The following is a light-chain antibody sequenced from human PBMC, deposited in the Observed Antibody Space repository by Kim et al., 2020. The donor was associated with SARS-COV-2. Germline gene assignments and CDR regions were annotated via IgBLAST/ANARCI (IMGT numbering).Light chain of an antibody. J-gene: IGKJ1*01. CDR3: QQYGTSPWT. Sequence: PSERPTLSCRASQSLSNNSLAWYQQKPGQAPRLLIHGASNRATGIPDRFSGSGSGTDFTLTISRLEPEDFAVYYCQQYGTSPWTFGQGTKVDIK. CDR1: QSLSNNS. V-gene: IGKV3-20*01. CDR2: GAS.